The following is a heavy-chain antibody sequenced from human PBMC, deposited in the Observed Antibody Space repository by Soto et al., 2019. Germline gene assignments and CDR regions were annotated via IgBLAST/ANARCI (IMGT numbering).Heavy chain of an antibody. CDR2: IFSNDEK. CDR1: GFSLSNAGLG. V-gene: IGHV2-26*04. J-gene: IGHJ5*02. CDR3: PSTYGSSGYWFAP. D-gene: IGHD6-13*01. Sequence: QVTVKESGPVLVKPTETLTLTCTVSGFSLSNAGLGVSWIRQPPGKALEWLAHIFSNDEKSYSTSLKSRLTIPKDPSKGGGVLTMTNLAPVDTAQYYCPSTYGSSGYWFAPWGQGPLVTVPS.